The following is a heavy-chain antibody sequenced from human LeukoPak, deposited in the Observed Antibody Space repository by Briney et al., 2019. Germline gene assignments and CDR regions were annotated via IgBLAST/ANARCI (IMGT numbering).Heavy chain of an antibody. CDR2: ISYDGSNK. D-gene: IGHD3-3*01. CDR1: GFTFSNYA. Sequence: GGSLRLSCAASGFTFSNYAMHWVRQAPGKGLEWVAVISYDGSNKYYADSVKGRFTISRDNSKNTLYLQMNSLRAEDTAVYSCARSYFDFRSGSGNWFDPWGQGTLVTVSS. CDR3: ARSYFDFRSGSGNWFDP. J-gene: IGHJ5*02. V-gene: IGHV3-30*04.